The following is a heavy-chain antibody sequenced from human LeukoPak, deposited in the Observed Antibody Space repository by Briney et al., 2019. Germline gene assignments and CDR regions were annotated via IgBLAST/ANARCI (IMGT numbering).Heavy chain of an antibody. J-gene: IGHJ4*02. CDR2: IKQDGSEK. CDR3: ARDRVNYFDY. Sequence: GGSLRLSCAVSGFTFSSYWMSWVRQAPGKGLEWVANIKQDGSEKYYVDSVKGRFTISRDNAKNSLYLQMNSLRAEDTAVYYCARDRVNYFDYWGQGTLVTVSS. CDR1: GFTFSSYW. V-gene: IGHV3-7*01. D-gene: IGHD4-23*01.